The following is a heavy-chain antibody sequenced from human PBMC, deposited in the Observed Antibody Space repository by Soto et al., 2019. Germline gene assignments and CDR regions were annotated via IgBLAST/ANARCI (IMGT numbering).Heavy chain of an antibody. J-gene: IGHJ3*02. CDR3: AIEVAADGAFRGDVFDI. Sequence: QVHLVQSGAEVKKPGSSVKVSCKASGGTFSNHAINWVRQAPGQGLEWMGRIITIFTTTNYAQKLHGRVTITVDESKITAYMELCSLKHDDTAVYYFAIEVAADGAFRGDVFDIWGQGTLVTVSS. D-gene: IGHD6-13*01. CDR2: IITIFTTT. CDR1: GGTFSNHA. V-gene: IGHV1-69*12.